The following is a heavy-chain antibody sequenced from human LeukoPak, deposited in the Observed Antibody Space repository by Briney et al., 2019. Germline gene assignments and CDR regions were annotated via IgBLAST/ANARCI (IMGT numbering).Heavy chain of an antibody. V-gene: IGHV1-69*13. CDR2: IIPIFGTA. J-gene: IGHJ4*02. CDR3: ARGVVKWELLACPDY. D-gene: IGHD1-26*01. Sequence: SVKVSCTASGGTFSIYAISRVRQAPGQGLEWMGGIIPIFGTANYAQKFQGRVTITADESTSTAYMELSSLRSEDTAVYYCARGVVKWELLACPDYWGQGTLVTVSS. CDR1: GGTFSIYA.